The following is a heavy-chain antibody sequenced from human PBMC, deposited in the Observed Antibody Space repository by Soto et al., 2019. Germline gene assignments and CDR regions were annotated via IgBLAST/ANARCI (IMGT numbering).Heavy chain of an antibody. CDR3: ARGGRSCGP. D-gene: IGHD2-15*01. CDR2: IKQDGSEK. J-gene: IGHJ5*02. V-gene: IGHV3-7*04. CDR1: GFTFSNYW. Sequence: EAQLVESGGGLVQPGGSLRLSCAASGFTFSNYWMSWVRQAPGKGLEWVANIKQDGSEKYYVDSVKGRFTISRDNAKNSLYLQINSLRDEDAAVYYCARGGRSCGPWGQGTLVTVSS.